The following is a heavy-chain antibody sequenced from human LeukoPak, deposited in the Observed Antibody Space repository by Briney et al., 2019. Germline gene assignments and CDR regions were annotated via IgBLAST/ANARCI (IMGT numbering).Heavy chain of an antibody. J-gene: IGHJ4*02. Sequence: GASVKVSCKASGYTFTSYGISWVRQAPRQGLEWMGWISAYNGNTNYAQKLQGRVTMTTDTSTSTAYMELRSLRSDDTAVYYCAREAYYYDSSGYYSDYWGQGTLVTVSS. D-gene: IGHD3-22*01. CDR3: AREAYYYDSSGYYSDY. V-gene: IGHV1-18*01. CDR2: ISAYNGNT. CDR1: GYTFTSYG.